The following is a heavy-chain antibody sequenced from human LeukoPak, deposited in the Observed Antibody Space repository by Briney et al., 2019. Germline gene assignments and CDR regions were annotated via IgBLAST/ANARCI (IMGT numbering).Heavy chain of an antibody. D-gene: IGHD3-10*01. CDR1: GFTFTNGW. CDR3: ATDLGLTMIRGVIVH. Sequence: PGGSLRLSCVASGFTFTNGWMTWVRQAPGKGLEWVGRIKSKGDGETTDYGAPVKGRFTMSRDDSKATLYLQMNFLQAEDTAVYYCATDLGLTMIRGVIVHWGQGALVIVSS. CDR2: IKSKGDGETT. V-gene: IGHV3-15*01. J-gene: IGHJ4*02.